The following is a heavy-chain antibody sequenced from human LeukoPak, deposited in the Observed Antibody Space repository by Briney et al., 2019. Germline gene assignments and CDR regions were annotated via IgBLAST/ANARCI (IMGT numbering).Heavy chain of an antibody. Sequence: GASVRLSCKASGGTLSSYAISWVPHAPGQGLEWMGVINPSGGSTSYAQKFQGRVTMTRDMSTSTVYMELSSLRSEATAVYYCARSKYSSGWYGYWGQGTLVTVSS. V-gene: IGHV1-46*01. J-gene: IGHJ4*02. CDR3: ARSKYSSGWYGY. CDR2: INPSGGST. CDR1: GGTLSSYA. D-gene: IGHD6-19*01.